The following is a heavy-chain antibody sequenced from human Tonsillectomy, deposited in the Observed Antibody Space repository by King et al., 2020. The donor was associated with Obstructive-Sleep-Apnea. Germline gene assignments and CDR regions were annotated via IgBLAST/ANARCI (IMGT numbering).Heavy chain of an antibody. V-gene: IGHV3-48*04. CDR1: GFTFSSYS. J-gene: IGHJ4*02. CDR3: ARGGVELGAQYYFDY. CDR2: ISSSTKTI. Sequence: VQLVESGGGLIQPGGSLRLSCAASGFTFSSYSMNWVRQAPGKGLELVSYISSSTKTIYYAASVKGRFTISRDNAKNSLFLQMNSLNTEDTAVYYCARGGVELGAQYYFDYWGQGTLVTVSS. D-gene: IGHD5-24*01.